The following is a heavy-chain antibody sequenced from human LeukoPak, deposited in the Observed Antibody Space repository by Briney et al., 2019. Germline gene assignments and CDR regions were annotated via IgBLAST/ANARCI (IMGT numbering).Heavy chain of an antibody. Sequence: ASVKVSCKVSGYTLTELSMHWVRQAPGKGLEWMGGFDPEDGETIYAQKFQGRVTMTEDTSTDTAYMELSSLRSEGTAVYYCATVGFLEGDYMDVWGKGTTVTVSS. CDR1: GYTLTELS. J-gene: IGHJ6*03. V-gene: IGHV1-24*01. D-gene: IGHD3-3*02. CDR3: ATVGFLEGDYMDV. CDR2: FDPEDGET.